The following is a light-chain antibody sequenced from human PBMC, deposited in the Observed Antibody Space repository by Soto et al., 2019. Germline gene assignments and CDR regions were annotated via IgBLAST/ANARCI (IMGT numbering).Light chain of an antibody. Sequence: QSVLTQPPSVSGSPGQSVTISCTGTSSDVGSYNRVSWYQQPPGTAPKLMIYDVSNRPSGVPDRFSGSKSGNTASLTISGLQAEVVADSYSRSYTSITTYVFGTGTMVNVL. J-gene: IGLJ1*01. CDR1: SSDVGSYNR. V-gene: IGLV2-18*02. CDR3: RSYTSITTYV. CDR2: DVS.